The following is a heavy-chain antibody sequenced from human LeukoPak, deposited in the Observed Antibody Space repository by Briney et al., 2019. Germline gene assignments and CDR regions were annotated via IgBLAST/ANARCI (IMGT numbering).Heavy chain of an antibody. D-gene: IGHD2-2*01. CDR3: ARDPSRYCSSTSCYLFDY. V-gene: IGHV4-34*01. Sequence: PSETLSLTCAVYGGSFSGYYWSWIRQPPGKGLEWIGEINHSGSTNYNPSLKSRVTISVDTSKNQFSLKLSSVTAADTAVYYCARDPSRYCSSTSCYLFDYWGQGTLVTVSS. CDR1: GGSFSGYY. J-gene: IGHJ4*02. CDR2: INHSGST.